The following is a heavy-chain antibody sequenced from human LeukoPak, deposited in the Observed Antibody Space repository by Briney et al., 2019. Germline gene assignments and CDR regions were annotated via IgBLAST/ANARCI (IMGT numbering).Heavy chain of an antibody. CDR3: ARVFIRVTDY. D-gene: IGHD3-16*01. V-gene: IGHV3-48*03. CDR1: GCSFRSYE. J-gene: IGHJ4*02. Sequence: GGSLRLSCAASGCSFRSYEMNWVRQAPGKGLEWVAYISSSGSAIYYADSVKGRFTISRDNAKNSLYLQMNSLRAEDTAVYYCARVFIRVTDYWGQGTLVTVSS. CDR2: ISSSGSAI.